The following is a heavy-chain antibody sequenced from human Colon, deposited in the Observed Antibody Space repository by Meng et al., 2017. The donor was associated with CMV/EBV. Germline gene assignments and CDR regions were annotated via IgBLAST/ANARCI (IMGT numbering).Heavy chain of an antibody. V-gene: IGHV3-74*03. CDR1: GFTFRSHW. CDR2: ISTDGSST. CDR3: ARDAGCSASVCEVTWFDL. D-gene: IGHD2-2*01. J-gene: IGHJ5*02. Sequence: GESLKISCAASGFTFRSHWMHWVRQVPGKGPVWVSRISTDGSSTMYADSVKGRFTISRDNAKSMVYLQMDSLGGEDTAVYYCARDAGCSASVCEVTWFDLWGQGTLVTVSS.